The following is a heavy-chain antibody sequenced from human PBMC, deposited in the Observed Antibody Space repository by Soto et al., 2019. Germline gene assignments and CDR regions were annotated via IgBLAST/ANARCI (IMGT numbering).Heavy chain of an antibody. V-gene: IGHV3-23*01. Sequence: GGSLRLSCGASGFTFKSYAISWGRQAPGRGMEWVSSISVTGGSTYYADSVRGRFTISRDNSKNTLFLQLNNLTVGDTAVYYCAKDRHQLPPGFNRFDPWGRGTLVTVSS. D-gene: IGHD2-2*01. CDR1: GFTFKSYA. CDR3: AKDRHQLPPGFNRFDP. J-gene: IGHJ5*02. CDR2: ISVTGGST.